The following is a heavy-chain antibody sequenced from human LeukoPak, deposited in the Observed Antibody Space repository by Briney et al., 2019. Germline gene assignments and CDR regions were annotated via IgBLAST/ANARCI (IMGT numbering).Heavy chain of an antibody. Sequence: KPSETLSLTCTVSGGSISSGDYYWSWIRQPPGKGLEWIGYIYYSGSTNYNPSLKSRVTISVDTSKNQFSLKLSSVTAADTAVYYCARTVPSGYRMFDYWGQGTLVTVSS. CDR2: IYYSGST. D-gene: IGHD3-3*01. V-gene: IGHV4-61*08. CDR1: GGSISSGDYY. CDR3: ARTVPSGYRMFDY. J-gene: IGHJ4*02.